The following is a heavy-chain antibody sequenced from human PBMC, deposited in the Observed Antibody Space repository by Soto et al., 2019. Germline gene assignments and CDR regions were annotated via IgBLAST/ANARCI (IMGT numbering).Heavy chain of an antibody. D-gene: IGHD3-22*01. CDR1: GITISNYP. Sequence: EVQLLESGGGLVQPGGSLRLSCAASGITISNYPMSWVRQAPGKGLDWVSGISGSRDRTYYADSAKGRFTISKDISRNSLSLQLDSLGVEDTAVYFCVKDDGGYPSTAPHLGQGTLVTVSS. J-gene: IGHJ4*02. CDR2: ISGSRDRT. CDR3: VKDDGGYPSTAPH. V-gene: IGHV3-23*01.